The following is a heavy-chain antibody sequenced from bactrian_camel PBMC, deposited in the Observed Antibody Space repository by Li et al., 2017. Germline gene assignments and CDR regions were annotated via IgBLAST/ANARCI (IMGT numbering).Heavy chain of an antibody. Sequence: VQLVESGGGLVQPGGSLRLSCAASGFAFSSYDMSWVRQAPGKGLGWVSTINSGGGTTYYADAVKGRFAISQDSAKKTVFLTMNDLKPEDTAMYYCAAEAEWRQKRAVQGAYCTSAQEDLFPYWGQGTQVTVS. CDR1: GFAFSSYD. J-gene: IGHJ4*01. CDR3: AAEAEWRQKRAVQGAYCTSAQEDLFPY. V-gene: IGHV3S40*01. CDR2: INSGGGTT. D-gene: IGHD2*01.